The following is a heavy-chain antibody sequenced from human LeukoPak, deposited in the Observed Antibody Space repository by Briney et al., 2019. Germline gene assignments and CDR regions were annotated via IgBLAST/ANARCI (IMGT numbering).Heavy chain of an antibody. CDR2: VYTGDSDT. CDR3: ARHHDYYGSGLYYSDY. D-gene: IGHD3-10*01. Sequence: PGESLKISCKGSGYSFTSYWIGWVRQLPGKGLEWVGIVYTGDSDTRYSPSFQGLVTISADKSISTAYLQWSSLKASDTAMYYCARHHDYYGSGLYYSDYWGQGTLVTVSS. V-gene: IGHV5-51*01. CDR1: GYSFTSYW. J-gene: IGHJ4*02.